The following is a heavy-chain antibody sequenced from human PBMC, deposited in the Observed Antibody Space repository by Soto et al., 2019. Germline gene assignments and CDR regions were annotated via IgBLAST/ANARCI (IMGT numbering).Heavy chain of an antibody. CDR3: ARESKSWRTFDY. CDR2: IYYSGST. J-gene: IGHJ4*02. V-gene: IGHV4-31*03. CDR1: GGSISTGGYY. D-gene: IGHD6-13*01. Sequence: SETLSLTCTVSGGSISTGGYYWSWIRQHPGKGLEWIGYIYYSGSTYYNPSLKSRVTISVDTSKNQFSLKLSSVTAADTAVYYCARESKSWRTFDYWGQGTLVTVSS.